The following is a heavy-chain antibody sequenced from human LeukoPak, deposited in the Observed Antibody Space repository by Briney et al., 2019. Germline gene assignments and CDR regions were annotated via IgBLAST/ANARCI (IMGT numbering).Heavy chain of an antibody. CDR3: ASRGSNSYYSIDH. D-gene: IGHD3-10*01. CDR1: GTTFSSYA. CDR2: IIPMMGTA. V-gene: IGHV1-69*11. Sequence: GASVKVSCKASGTTFSSYALSWVRQAPGQGLEWLGRIIPMMGTASYSDKYKGRISITADESTTTAHIELNNLRFEDTAVYFCASRGSNSYYSIDHWGQGTLITVSS. J-gene: IGHJ4*02.